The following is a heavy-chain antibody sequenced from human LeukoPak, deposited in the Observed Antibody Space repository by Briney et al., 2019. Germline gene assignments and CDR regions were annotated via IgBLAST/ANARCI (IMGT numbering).Heavy chain of an antibody. Sequence: GSLRLSCAASEFTFSSHWMSWVRQAPGKGLEWVANIKEDGSEKYYVDSVKGRFTISRDNAKNSLYLQINSLRAEDTAVYYCCRRWLNYYYYGMDVWGQGTTVTVSS. J-gene: IGHJ6*02. CDR3: CRRWLNYYYYGMDV. V-gene: IGHV3-7*01. D-gene: IGHD5-18*01. CDR1: EFTFSSHW. CDR2: IKEDGSEK.